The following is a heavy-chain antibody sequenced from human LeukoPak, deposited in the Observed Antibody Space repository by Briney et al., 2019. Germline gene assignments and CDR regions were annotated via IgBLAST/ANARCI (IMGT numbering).Heavy chain of an antibody. J-gene: IGHJ3*02. CDR2: IYYSGST. V-gene: IGHV4-30-2*01. D-gene: IGHD3-22*01. CDR1: GVSISSGGYS. Sequence: KSSETLSLTCAVSGVSISSGGYSWSWIRQPPGKGLEWIGYIYYSGSTYYNPSLKSRVTISIDRSKNQFSLKLSSVTAADTAVYYCARGAMDSSGYFDDAFDIWGQGTMVTVSS. CDR3: ARGAMDSSGYFDDAFDI.